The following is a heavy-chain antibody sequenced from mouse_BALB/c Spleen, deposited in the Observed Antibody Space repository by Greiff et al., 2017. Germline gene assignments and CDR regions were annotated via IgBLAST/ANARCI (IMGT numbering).Heavy chain of an antibody. V-gene: IGHV4-2*02. CDR2: INPGSSTI. CDR1: GFDFSSYW. D-gene: IGHD1-1*01. J-gene: IGHJ4*01. CDR3: ARLNYGYAMDY. Sequence: EVKLLESGGGLVQPGGSLNLSCAASGFDFSSYWMSWARQAPGKGQEWIGEINPGSSTINYTPSLKDKFIISRDNAKNTLYLQMSKVSSEDTALYYCARLNYGYAMDYWGQGTSVTVSS.